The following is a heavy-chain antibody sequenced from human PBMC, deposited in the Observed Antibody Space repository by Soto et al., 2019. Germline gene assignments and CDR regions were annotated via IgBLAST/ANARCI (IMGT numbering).Heavy chain of an antibody. V-gene: IGHV4-4*02. J-gene: IGHJ3*02. CDR3: ARVPALYDYVRGSYRLHAFDI. D-gene: IGHD3-16*02. CDR1: GGSFGSGTW. CDR2: FYHGGGT. Sequence: PWGPLTLTWAASGGSFGSGTWWGGVRPPQGRGRGGMGEFYHGGGTNYTPSLKGRVTISVDKSKNQFPRKLSSVTAADTAVYYCARVPALYDYVRGSYRLHAFDIWGQGTVVTASS.